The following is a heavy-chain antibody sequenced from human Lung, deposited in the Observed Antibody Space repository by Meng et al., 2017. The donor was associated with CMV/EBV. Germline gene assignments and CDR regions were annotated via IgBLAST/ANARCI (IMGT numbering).Heavy chain of an antibody. CDR1: GSRFGSYI. CDR3: ARGVINSEGKGALDF. J-gene: IGHJ4*02. CDR2: STRGDLDA. Sequence: SGSRFGSYILHWVRQTPGRGLAWVGVSTRGDLDAGCGRNFRGSVKMTRDTSITTVFLELTRLQYDDTAVYYCARGVINSEGKGALDFWGQGTLVTVSS. V-gene: IGHV1-2*04. D-gene: IGHD3-22*01.